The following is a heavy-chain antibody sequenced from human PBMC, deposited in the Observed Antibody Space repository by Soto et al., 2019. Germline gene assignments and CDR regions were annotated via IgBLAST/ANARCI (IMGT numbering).Heavy chain of an antibody. V-gene: IGHV4-30-4*01. Sequence: KASETLSLTCTVSGGSISSGDYYWSWIRQPPGKGLEWIGYIYYSGSTYYNPSLKSRVTISVDTSKNQFSLKLSSVTAADTAVYYCARGPPPLGYYGSGSYCFDPWGQGTLVTVSS. J-gene: IGHJ5*02. CDR2: IYYSGST. D-gene: IGHD3-10*01. CDR3: ARGPPPLGYYGSGSYCFDP. CDR1: GGSISSGDYY.